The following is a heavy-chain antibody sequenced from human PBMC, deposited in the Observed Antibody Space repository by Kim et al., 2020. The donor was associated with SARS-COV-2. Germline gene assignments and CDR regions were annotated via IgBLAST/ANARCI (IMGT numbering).Heavy chain of an antibody. V-gene: IGHV3-48*04. Sequence: GGSLRLSCATSGFTLSLYSMNWVRQSPGKGLEWVSHISGTGTITKHADSVRGRFTISRDNAKNSLFLQMNGLRAEDTAGYYCVREKSWAFDIWGQGTMVT. CDR2: ISGTGTIT. CDR3: VREKSWAFDI. J-gene: IGHJ3*02. CDR1: GFTLSLYS.